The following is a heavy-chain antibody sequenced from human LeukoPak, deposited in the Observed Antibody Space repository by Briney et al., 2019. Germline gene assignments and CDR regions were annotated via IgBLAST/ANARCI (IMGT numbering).Heavy chain of an antibody. CDR1: GFTFTSYW. Sequence: GGSLRLSCAASGFTFTSYWMHWVRPAPGKGLVWVSCINSDGSSTRYADSVKDRFTLSRDNAKNTLYLQMNSLRAEDTAVYYCAKDLNWARDYWGEGTLVTVSS. V-gene: IGHV3-74*01. CDR2: INSDGSST. D-gene: IGHD7-27*01. J-gene: IGHJ4*02. CDR3: AKDLNWARDY.